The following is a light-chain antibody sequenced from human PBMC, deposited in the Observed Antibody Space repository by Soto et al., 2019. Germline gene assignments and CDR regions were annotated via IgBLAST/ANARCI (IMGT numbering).Light chain of an antibody. V-gene: IGKV3-15*01. CDR2: ATS. CDR3: QQYNNWPPWT. J-gene: IGKJ1*01. CDR1: QSVSGN. Sequence: EIVMTQSPATLSVSPGERATLSCRASQSVSGNLAWYQQKPGQPPRLLIYATSSRPTGIPARFSGSGSGTEFTLTISSLQSEDFAVYYCQQYNNWPPWTFSQGTKVEIK.